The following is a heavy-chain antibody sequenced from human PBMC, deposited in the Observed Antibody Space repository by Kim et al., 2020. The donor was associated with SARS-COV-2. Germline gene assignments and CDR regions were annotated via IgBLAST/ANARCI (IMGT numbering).Heavy chain of an antibody. V-gene: IGHV3-11*04. Sequence: GGSLRLSCAASGFTFSDYYMSWIRQAPGKGLEWVSYISSGGSTKFYADSVKGRFTISRDNAKNSLYLQMNSLRAEDTAVFFCARGVAGGNSYIMDVWGQGTTVTVSS. CDR1: GFTFSDYY. J-gene: IGHJ6*02. D-gene: IGHD6-19*01. CDR3: ARGVAGGNSYIMDV. CDR2: ISSGGSTK.